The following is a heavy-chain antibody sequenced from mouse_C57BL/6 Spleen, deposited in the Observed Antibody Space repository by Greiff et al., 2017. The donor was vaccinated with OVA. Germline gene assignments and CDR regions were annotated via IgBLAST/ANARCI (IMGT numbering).Heavy chain of an antibody. CDR1: GFTFSSYG. CDR2: ISSGGSYT. Sequence: EVHLVESGGDLVKPGGYLKLSCAASGFTFSSYGMSWVRQTPDKRLEWVATISSGGSYTYYPDSVKGRSTISRDNATNTLYLQMSSRKSEDTAMYYCARHNDGYLWFAYWGQGTLVTVSA. CDR3: ARHNDGYLWFAY. J-gene: IGHJ3*01. V-gene: IGHV5-6*01. D-gene: IGHD2-3*01.